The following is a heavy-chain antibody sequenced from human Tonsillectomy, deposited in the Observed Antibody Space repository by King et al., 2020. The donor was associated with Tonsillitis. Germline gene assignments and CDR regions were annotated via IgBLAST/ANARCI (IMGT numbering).Heavy chain of an antibody. CDR2: ISSSSNIR. CDR1: GFTFSSYS. CDR3: ARSMITFGGVIDC. J-gene: IGHJ4*02. Sequence: VQLVESGGGLVQPGGSLRLSCAASGFTFSSYSMNWVRQAPGKGLEWVSYISSSSNIRYYADSVKDRFTISRDNAKNSLYLQMNSLRDEDTAVYYCARSMITFGGVIDCWGQGTLVTVSS. D-gene: IGHD3-16*02. V-gene: IGHV3-48*02.